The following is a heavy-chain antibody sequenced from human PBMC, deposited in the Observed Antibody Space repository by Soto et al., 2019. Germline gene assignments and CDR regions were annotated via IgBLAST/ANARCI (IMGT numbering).Heavy chain of an antibody. J-gene: IGHJ4*02. CDR1: GRSMSSNY. Sequence: LSLTCSVSGRSMSSNYWSWIRQSPDKGLEWLGYDFYGGTDYNPSLGGRVSMSVETSKSQFSLKLTSVTVADTAVYYCASYRGALYFESWGPGILVTVSS. CDR3: ASYRGALYFES. V-gene: IGHV4-59*01. CDR2: DFYGGT. D-gene: IGHD3-16*01.